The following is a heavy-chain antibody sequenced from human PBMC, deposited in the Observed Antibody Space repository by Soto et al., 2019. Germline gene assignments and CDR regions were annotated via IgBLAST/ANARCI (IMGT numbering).Heavy chain of an antibody. CDR1: GYTFTRYN. V-gene: IGHV1-46*01. D-gene: IGHD2-15*01. CDR3: ARVRGGGSEYFFDY. J-gene: IGHJ4*02. Sequence: VASVKVSCKXSGYTFTRYNVHWVRQAPGQGLEWMAIINPSGGTTYYVQKFEGRVTLTTDTSTSTVYMELSSLRSDDTAVYYCARVRGGGSEYFFDYWGQGTLVTVSS. CDR2: INPSGGTT.